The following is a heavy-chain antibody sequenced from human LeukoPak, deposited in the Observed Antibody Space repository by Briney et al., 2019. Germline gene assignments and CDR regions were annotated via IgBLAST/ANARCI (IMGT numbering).Heavy chain of an antibody. CDR1: GYTFTSYA. D-gene: IGHD6-19*01. Sequence: ASVKVSCKASGYTFTSYAMNWVRQAPGQGLEWMGWINTNTGNPTYAQGFTGRFVFSLDTSVSTAYLQISSLKAEDTAVHYCARSPKGAVDWYFDLWGRGTLVTVSS. CDR2: INTNTGNP. V-gene: IGHV7-4-1*02. CDR3: ARSPKGAVDWYFDL. J-gene: IGHJ2*01.